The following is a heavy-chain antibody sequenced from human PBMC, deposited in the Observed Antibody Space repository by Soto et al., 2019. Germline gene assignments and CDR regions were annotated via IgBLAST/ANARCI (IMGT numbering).Heavy chain of an antibody. Sequence: EVQLLESGGGLVHPGRSLRLSCAASGFTFSNYGMKWVRQAPGKGLEWVAGIDGTGDSTYYADSVKGRFTISRDNSKHTLYLQMNSLRAEEPAIYLWAGGLNYWCQGTLVTVST. CDR1: GFTFSNYG. V-gene: IGHV3-23*01. CDR2: IDGTGDST. J-gene: IGHJ4*02. D-gene: IGHD3-16*01. CDR3: AGGLNY.